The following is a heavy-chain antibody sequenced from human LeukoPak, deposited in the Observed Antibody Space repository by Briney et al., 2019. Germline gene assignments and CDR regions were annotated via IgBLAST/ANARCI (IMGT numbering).Heavy chain of an antibody. D-gene: IGHD5-18*01. Sequence: PGGSLRLSCAASGFTFSSYAMSWVRQAPGKGLEWVSGISWNSGSIGYADSVKGRFTISRDNAKNSLYLQMNSLRAEDTALYYCAKVLESIGYSYGYDYWGQGTLVTVSS. CDR1: GFTFSSYA. J-gene: IGHJ4*02. V-gene: IGHV3-9*01. CDR2: ISWNSGSI. CDR3: AKVLESIGYSYGYDY.